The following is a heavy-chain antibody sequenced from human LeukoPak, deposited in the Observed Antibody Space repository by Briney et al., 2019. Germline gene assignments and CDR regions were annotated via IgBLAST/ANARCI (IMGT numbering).Heavy chain of an antibody. D-gene: IGHD1-1*01. CDR2: IKQDGSEK. V-gene: IGHV3-7*01. Sequence: SGGSLRLSCEASGFTFSDYWMSWVRQAPGKGLEWVANIKQDGSEKYYLDSVKGRFTISRDNAKNSLFLQMNSLRVEDTAVYYCAREIPGTNAFDIWGQGTMVTVSS. CDR3: AREIPGTNAFDI. CDR1: GFTFSDYW. J-gene: IGHJ3*02.